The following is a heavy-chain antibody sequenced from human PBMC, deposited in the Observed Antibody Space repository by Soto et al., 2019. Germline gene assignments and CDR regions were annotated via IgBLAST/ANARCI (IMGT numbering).Heavy chain of an antibody. V-gene: IGHV4-39*02. J-gene: IGHJ4*02. D-gene: IGHD6-19*01. Sequence: SETLSLTCTVSGGSISSSSYYWGWIRQPPGKGLEWIGSIYYSGSTYYNPSLKSRVTISVDTSKNQFSLQLNSVTPEDTAVYYCARDRGYSSGWYYFDYWGQGTLVTVSS. CDR3: ARDRGYSSGWYYFDY. CDR2: IYYSGST. CDR1: GGSISSSSYY.